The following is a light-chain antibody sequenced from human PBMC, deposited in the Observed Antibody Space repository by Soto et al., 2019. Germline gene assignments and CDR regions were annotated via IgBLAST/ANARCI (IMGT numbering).Light chain of an antibody. J-gene: IGLJ1*01. CDR1: SSNIGAGYD. CDR2: GNS. Sequence: QSVLTQPPSVSGAPGQRVTISCTGSSSNIGAGYDVHWYQQLPGTAPKLLIYGNSNRPSGVPDRFSGSKSGTSASLAITGLQAEDEADYYCQSYDLRLSPWVFATGTKVTGL. V-gene: IGLV1-40*01. CDR3: QSYDLRLSPWV.